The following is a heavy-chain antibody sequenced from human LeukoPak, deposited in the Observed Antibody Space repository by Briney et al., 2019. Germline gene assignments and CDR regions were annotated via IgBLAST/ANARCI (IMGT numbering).Heavy chain of an antibody. CDR2: IIPIFGTA. Sequence: SVKVSCKAFGGSFSSEAISWVRQAPGQGLEWMGGIIPIFGTANYAQKFQGRVTITTDESTSTAYMEVSSLRSEDKAVYYCGRKAGDCGGGSCYSIDYWGQGTLVTVSS. CDR3: GRKAGDCGGGSCYSIDY. D-gene: IGHD2-15*01. J-gene: IGHJ4*02. V-gene: IGHV1-69*05. CDR1: GGSFSSEA.